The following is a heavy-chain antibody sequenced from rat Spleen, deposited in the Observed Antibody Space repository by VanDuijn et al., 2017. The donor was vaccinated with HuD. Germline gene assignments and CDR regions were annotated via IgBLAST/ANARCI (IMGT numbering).Heavy chain of an antibody. CDR2: ISYDGSST. CDR3: ARRHYGYTDYFDY. J-gene: IGHJ2*01. D-gene: IGHD1-9*01. CDR1: GFTFSDYG. Sequence: EVQLVESDGGLVQPGRSLKLSCAASGFTFSDYGMAWVRQAPTKGLEWVATISYDGSSTYYRDSVKGRFTISRDIAKSTLSLQMDSLRSEDTATYYCARRHYGYTDYFDYWGQGVMVTVSS. V-gene: IGHV5-29*01.